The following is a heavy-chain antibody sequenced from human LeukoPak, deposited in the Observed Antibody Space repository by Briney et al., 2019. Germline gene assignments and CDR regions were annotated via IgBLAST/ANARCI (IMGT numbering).Heavy chain of an antibody. CDR2: IYTSGST. Sequence: PSQTLSLTCTVSGGSISSGSYYWSWIRQPAWKGLEWLGRIYTSGSTNYNPSLKSRVTISVDTSKNQFSLKLSSVTAADTAVYYCATEPTVTTGRFDYWGQGTLVTVSS. D-gene: IGHD4-11*01. V-gene: IGHV4-61*02. CDR1: GGSISSGSYY. J-gene: IGHJ4*02. CDR3: ATEPTVTTGRFDY.